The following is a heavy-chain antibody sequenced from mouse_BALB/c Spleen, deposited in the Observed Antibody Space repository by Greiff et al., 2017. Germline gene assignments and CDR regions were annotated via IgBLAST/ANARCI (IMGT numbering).Heavy chain of an antibody. Sequence: EVKLMESGPGLVKPSQSLSLTCSVTGYSITSGYYWNWIRQFPGNKLEWMGYISYDGSNNYNPSLKNRISITRDTSKNQFFLKLNSVTTEDTATYYCATYGNWGDYWGQGTTLTVSS. CDR1: GYSITSGYY. D-gene: IGHD2-1*01. J-gene: IGHJ2*01. CDR3: ATYGNWGDY. CDR2: ISYDGSN. V-gene: IGHV3-6*02.